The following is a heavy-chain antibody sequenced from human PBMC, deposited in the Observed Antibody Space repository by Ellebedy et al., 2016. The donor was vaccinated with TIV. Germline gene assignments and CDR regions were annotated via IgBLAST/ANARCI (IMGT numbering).Heavy chain of an antibody. CDR1: GFTFSTYS. V-gene: IGHV3-48*04. CDR2: LGSRTSIV. J-gene: IGHJ3*02. CDR3: VRDRMGATYTFDM. Sequence: GESLKISCAASGFTFSTYSMNWVRQAPGKGLEWVSYLGSRTSIVYYADSVKGRFAISRDIARNTLFLQMDRLRAEDKAVYYCVRDRMGATYTFDMWGQGIMVTVSS. D-gene: IGHD2-21*01.